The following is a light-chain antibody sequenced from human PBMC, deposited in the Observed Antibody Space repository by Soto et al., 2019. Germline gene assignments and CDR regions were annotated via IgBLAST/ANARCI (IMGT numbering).Light chain of an antibody. J-gene: IGKJ1*01. Sequence: DSQMTQSPTSLSASIGDRVTITCRASQSINTYLNWYQQKPGKAPKLLIYAASSLQSEVPSRFSGSGSGTDFTLSISSLQPEDFATYYCQQCYSRPVTFGQGTKVEIK. CDR1: QSINTY. CDR3: QQCYSRPVT. V-gene: IGKV1-39*01. CDR2: AAS.